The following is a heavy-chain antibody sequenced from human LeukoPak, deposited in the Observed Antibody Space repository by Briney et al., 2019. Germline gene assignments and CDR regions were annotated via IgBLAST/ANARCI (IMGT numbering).Heavy chain of an antibody. Sequence: GRPLRLSCAASGFTFSSYGMHWVRQAPGKGLEWVAVIWYDGSNKYYADSVKGRFTISRDNSKNTLYLQMNSLRAEDTAVYYCARNDLSNYYGMDVWGQGTTVTVSS. J-gene: IGHJ6*02. CDR3: ARNDLSNYYGMDV. V-gene: IGHV3-33*01. CDR1: GFTFSSYG. CDR2: IWYDGSNK.